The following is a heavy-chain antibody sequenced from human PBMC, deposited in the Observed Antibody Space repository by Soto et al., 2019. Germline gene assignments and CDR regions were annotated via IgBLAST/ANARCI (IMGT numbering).Heavy chain of an antibody. Sequence: QVQLVESGGGLVQPGGSLRLSCAASGFTFSSFAMNWVRQPPGKGLEWVAVISYDGSKKYYADSVKGRFTISRDNSKNTLYLQMNSLRAEDTPVYYCAKDDDYGSGNNFDHWGQGTLVTVSS. CDR2: ISYDGSKK. CDR3: AKDDDYGSGNNFDH. D-gene: IGHD3-10*01. CDR1: GFTFSSFA. J-gene: IGHJ4*02. V-gene: IGHV3-30*18.